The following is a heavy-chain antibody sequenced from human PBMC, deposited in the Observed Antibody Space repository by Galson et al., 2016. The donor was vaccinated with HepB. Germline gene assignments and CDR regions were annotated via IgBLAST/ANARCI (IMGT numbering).Heavy chain of an antibody. J-gene: IGHJ5*02. V-gene: IGHV1-2*06. CDR3: AIDRLRVLASMAGVGWFDP. CDR2: INPNSGGT. CDR1: GYTFTGYY. D-gene: IGHD2-2*01. Sequence: SVKVSCKASGYTFTGYYMHWVRQAPGQGLEWMGRINPNSGGTNYAQKFQGRVTMTRDTSISTAYMELSRLRSDDTAVYYCAIDRLRVLASMAGVGWFDPWRQGTLVTVSS.